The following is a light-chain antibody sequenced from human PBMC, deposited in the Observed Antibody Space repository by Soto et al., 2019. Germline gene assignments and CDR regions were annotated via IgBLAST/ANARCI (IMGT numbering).Light chain of an antibody. V-gene: IGKV3-20*01. CDR3: HQYDSSPLT. Sequence: EIVLTQSPGTLSLSPGERATLSCRASQSVSSSYLAWYQQKPGHAPRLLIYGASSRATGIPDWFSGSGSGTDFTLTISRLEPEYFAVYYCHQYDSSPLTFGGGTKVEIK. CDR1: QSVSSSY. CDR2: GAS. J-gene: IGKJ4*01.